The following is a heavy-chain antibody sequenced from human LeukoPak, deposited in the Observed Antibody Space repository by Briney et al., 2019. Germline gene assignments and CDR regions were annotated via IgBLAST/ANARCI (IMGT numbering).Heavy chain of an antibody. CDR1: GYTFIGYY. CDR3: ARDWSMTTLDY. J-gene: IGHJ4*02. V-gene: IGHV1-2*06. Sequence: SVKVSCKASGYTFIGYYMHWVRQAPGQGLEWMGRINPNSGGTDYAQKFQGRVTMTRDSSISIAYLEFSSLRSDDTAVYYCARDWSMTTLDYWGQGTLVTVSS. CDR2: INPNSGGT. D-gene: IGHD4-17*01.